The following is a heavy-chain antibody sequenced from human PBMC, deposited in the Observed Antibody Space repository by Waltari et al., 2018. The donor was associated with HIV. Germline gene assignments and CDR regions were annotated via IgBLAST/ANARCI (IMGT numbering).Heavy chain of an antibody. CDR2: INSDGSST. CDR1: GFTFSSYC. Sequence: EVQLVESGGGLVQPGGSLRLSCSASGFTFSSYCMHWVRQVPGKGLIWVSRINSDGSSTSYADSVKGRFTISRDNAKNTLYLQMNSLRAEDTAVYYCATSRTFDYWGQGTLVTVSS. J-gene: IGHJ4*02. V-gene: IGHV3-74*01. CDR3: ATSRTFDY.